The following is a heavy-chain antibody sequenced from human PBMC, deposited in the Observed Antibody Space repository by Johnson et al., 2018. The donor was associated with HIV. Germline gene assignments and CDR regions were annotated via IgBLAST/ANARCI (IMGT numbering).Heavy chain of an antibody. CDR1: GFTFSSYG. CDR3: AREDPPGLLRRSGAFDI. CDR2: IRYDGSNK. Sequence: HVQLVESGGGVVQPGGSLRLSCAASGFTFSSYGMHWVRQAPGKGLEWVAFIRYDGSNKYYADSVKGRFTISRDNSKNTLYLQMNSLRAEDTAVYYCAREDPPGLLRRSGAFDIWGQGTMVTVSS. V-gene: IGHV3-30*02. D-gene: IGHD3-16*01. J-gene: IGHJ3*02.